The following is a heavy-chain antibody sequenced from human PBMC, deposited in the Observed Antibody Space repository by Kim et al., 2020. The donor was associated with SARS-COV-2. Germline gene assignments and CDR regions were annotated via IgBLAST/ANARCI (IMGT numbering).Heavy chain of an antibody. Sequence: SETLSLTCTVSGGSISSYYWSWIRQPPGKGLEWIGYIYYSGSTNYNPSLKSRVTISVDTSKNQFSLKLSSVTAADTAVYYCARAYSSLGPWGQGTLVTVSS. D-gene: IGHD6-6*01. V-gene: IGHV4-59*13. CDR2: IYYSGST. CDR3: ARAYSSLGP. J-gene: IGHJ5*02. CDR1: GGSISSYY.